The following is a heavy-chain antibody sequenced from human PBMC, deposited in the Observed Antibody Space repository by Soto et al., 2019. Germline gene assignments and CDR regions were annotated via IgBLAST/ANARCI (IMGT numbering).Heavy chain of an antibody. CDR2: NYYSGTT. Sequence: QVQLQESGPGLVKPSQTLSLTCTVSGGSIRSGDYYWSWVRQHPGRGLEWIGYNYYSGTTYYNASLKSRFTISVDTSKNQFSLKLSSVTAADTAVYYCARGAPRNSYYYYGMDVWGQGTTVTVSS. CDR1: GGSIRSGDYY. D-gene: IGHD1-1*01. CDR3: ARGAPRNSYYYYGMDV. V-gene: IGHV4-31*03. J-gene: IGHJ6*02.